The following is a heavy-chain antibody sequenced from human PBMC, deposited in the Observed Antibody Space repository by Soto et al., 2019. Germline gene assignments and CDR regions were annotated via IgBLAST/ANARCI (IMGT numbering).Heavy chain of an antibody. CDR3: ARHGLLYYYYGMDV. CDR2: IDPSDSYT. Sequence: GESLRISWKGSGYSCTSYCISWMRQMPGKGLEWMGRIDPSDSYTNYSPSFQGHVTISADKSISTAYLQWSSLKASDTAMYYCARHGLLYYYYGMDVWGQGTTVTGSS. CDR1: GYSCTSYC. V-gene: IGHV5-10-1*01. D-gene: IGHD1-26*01. J-gene: IGHJ6*02.